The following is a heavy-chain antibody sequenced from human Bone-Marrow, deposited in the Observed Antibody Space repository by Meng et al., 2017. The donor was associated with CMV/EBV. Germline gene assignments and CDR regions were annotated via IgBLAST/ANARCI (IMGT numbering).Heavy chain of an antibody. CDR3: AGEVRDWNDVFDY. CDR2: TYYRSKWYN. V-gene: IGHV6-1*01. CDR1: GDSVSSNSAA. Sequence: GDSVSSNSAAWNWIRQSPSRGLKWLGRTYYRSKWYNDYAVSVKSRITINPDTSKNQFSLQLNSVTPEDTAVYYCAGEVRDWNDVFDYWGQGTLVTVSS. D-gene: IGHD1-1*01. J-gene: IGHJ4*02.